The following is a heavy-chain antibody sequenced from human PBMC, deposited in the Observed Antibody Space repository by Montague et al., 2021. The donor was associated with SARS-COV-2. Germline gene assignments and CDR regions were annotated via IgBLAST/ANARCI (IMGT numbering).Heavy chain of an antibody. CDR3: ARGFDY. CDR2: TYYRSKWYN. CDR1: GDSVPSNSAA. Sequence: CAISGDSVPSNSAAWNWIRQSPSRGLEWLGRTYYRSKWYNDYAVSVKSRITINPDTSKNQSSLRLSSVTAADTAVYYCARGFDYWGQGTLVTVSS. J-gene: IGHJ4*02. V-gene: IGHV6-1*01.